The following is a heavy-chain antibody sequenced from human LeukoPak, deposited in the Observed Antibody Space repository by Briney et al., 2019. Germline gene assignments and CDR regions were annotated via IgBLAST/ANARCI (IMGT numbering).Heavy chain of an antibody. CDR1: GGTFSSYA. V-gene: IGHV1-69*05. J-gene: IGHJ5*02. CDR2: IIPIFGTA. D-gene: IGHD2-2*01. Sequence: GASVKVSCKASGGTFSSYAISWVRQAPGQGLEWMGGIIPIFGTANYAQKFQGRVTITTDESTSTAYMELSSLRSEDTAVYYCARGDIVVDGNWFGPWGQGTLVTVSS. CDR3: ARGDIVVDGNWFGP.